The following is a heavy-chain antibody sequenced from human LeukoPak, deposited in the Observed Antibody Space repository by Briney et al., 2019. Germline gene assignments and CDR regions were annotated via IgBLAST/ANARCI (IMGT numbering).Heavy chain of an antibody. CDR3: ARGALRAHYYMDV. CDR1: GYTFTGYY. V-gene: IGHV1-2*02. D-gene: IGHD4-17*01. J-gene: IGHJ6*03. Sequence: ASVKVSSKASGYTFTGYYMHWVRQAPGQGLEWMGWINPNSGGTNYAQKFQGRVTMTRDTSISTAYMELSRLRSDDTAVYYCARGALRAHYYMDVWGKGTTVTVSS. CDR2: INPNSGGT.